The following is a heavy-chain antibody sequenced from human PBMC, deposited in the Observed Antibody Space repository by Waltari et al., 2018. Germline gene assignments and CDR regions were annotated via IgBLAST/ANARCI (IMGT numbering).Heavy chain of an antibody. CDR2: ISGSGGST. Sequence: EVQLLESGGGLVQPGGSLRLSCAASGFTFSSYAMSWVRQAPGKGLEWVSAISGSGGSTYDADSVKGRFTISRDNSKNTLYLQMNSLRAEDTAVYYCAKVVVVVAATGGWFDPWGQGTLVTVSS. D-gene: IGHD2-15*01. J-gene: IGHJ5*02. CDR1: GFTFSSYA. CDR3: AKVVVVVAATGGWFDP. V-gene: IGHV3-23*01.